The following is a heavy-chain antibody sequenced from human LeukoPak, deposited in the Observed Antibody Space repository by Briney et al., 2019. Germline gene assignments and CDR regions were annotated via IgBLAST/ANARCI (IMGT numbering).Heavy chain of an antibody. CDR1: GFTFSSYG. CDR3: AKDSGPTVTTYYFDY. CDR2: IRYDGSNK. J-gene: IGHJ4*02. Sequence: GGSLRLSCAASGFTFSSYGMHWVRQAPGKGLEWVAFIRYDGSNKYYADSVKGRFTISRDNSKDTLYLQMNSLRAEDTAVYYCAKDSGPTVTTYYFDYWGQGTLVTVSS. V-gene: IGHV3-30*02. D-gene: IGHD4-17*01.